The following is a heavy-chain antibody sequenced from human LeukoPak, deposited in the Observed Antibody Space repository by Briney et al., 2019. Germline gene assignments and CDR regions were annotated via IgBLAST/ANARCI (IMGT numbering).Heavy chain of an antibody. J-gene: IGHJ5*02. CDR1: GGTFSSYA. CDR3: ATNYGSGSAPLDP. V-gene: IGHV1-69*05. Sequence: ASVKVSCKASGGTFSSYAISWVRQAPGQGLEWMGGIIPIFGTANYAQKFQGRVTITTDESTSTAYMELSSLRSEDTAVYYCATNYGSGSAPLDPWGPGTLVTVSA. CDR2: IIPIFGTA. D-gene: IGHD3-10*01.